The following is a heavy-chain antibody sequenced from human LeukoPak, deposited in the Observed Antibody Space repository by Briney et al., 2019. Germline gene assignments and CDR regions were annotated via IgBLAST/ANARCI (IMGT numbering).Heavy chain of an antibody. V-gene: IGHV3-23*01. CDR3: AKDIQLST. Sequence: RGSLRLSCAASGFTFSVAAMTWVRQAPGKGLEWVSLIGASGESTYYADSVKGRFTISRDNSKNTLSLQMNSLRVEDTAMYFCAKDIQLSTWGLGTMVTVSP. CDR2: IGASGEST. D-gene: IGHD5-24*01. J-gene: IGHJ3*01. CDR1: GFTFSVAA.